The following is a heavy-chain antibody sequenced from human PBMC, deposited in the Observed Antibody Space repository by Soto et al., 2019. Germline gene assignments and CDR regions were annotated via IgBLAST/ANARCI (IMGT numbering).Heavy chain of an antibody. Sequence: SETLSLTCAVYGGSFSGYYWSWIRQPPGKGLEWIGEINHSGSTNYNPSLKSRVTISVDTSKNQFSLKLSSVTAADTAVYYRARGHNYYDSSGYYYGAFDIWGQGTMVTVSS. CDR2: INHSGST. CDR1: GGSFSGYY. V-gene: IGHV4-34*01. D-gene: IGHD3-22*01. J-gene: IGHJ3*02. CDR3: ARGHNYYDSSGYYYGAFDI.